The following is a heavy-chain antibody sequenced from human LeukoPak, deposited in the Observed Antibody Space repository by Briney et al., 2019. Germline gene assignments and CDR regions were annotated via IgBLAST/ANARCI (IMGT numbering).Heavy chain of an antibody. CDR1: GFVFVDYA. J-gene: IGHJ4*02. Sequence: PRGSLRLSCAASGFVFVDYAIHWFRQAPGKGVEWFSFINWDGGYTYYADSVRGRFTISRDSDKNSLYLQMNTLRTEDTGLYYCAKDGGLAMVKYYFDSCGQGTLVTASS. D-gene: IGHD5-18*01. V-gene: IGHV3-43D*03. CDR3: AKDGGLAMVKYYFDS. CDR2: INWDGGYT.